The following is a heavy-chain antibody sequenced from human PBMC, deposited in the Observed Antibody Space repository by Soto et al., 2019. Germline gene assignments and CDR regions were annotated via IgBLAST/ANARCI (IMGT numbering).Heavy chain of an antibody. V-gene: IGHV3-66*01. J-gene: IGHJ4*02. Sequence: GGSLRLSCAASGFTVSSNYMSWVRQAPGKGLEWVSVIYSGGSTYYADSVKGRFTISRDNSKNTLYLQMNSLRAEDTAVYYCTVYDSSGYYDYWGQGTLVTVSS. CDR1: GFTVSSNY. CDR3: TVYDSSGYYDY. D-gene: IGHD3-22*01. CDR2: IYSGGST.